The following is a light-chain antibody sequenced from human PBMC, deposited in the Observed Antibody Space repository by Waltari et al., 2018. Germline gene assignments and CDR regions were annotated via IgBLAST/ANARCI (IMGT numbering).Light chain of an antibody. CDR3: GSYRYGSSLV. CDR1: SSAAGGYNF. V-gene: IGLV2-14*03. J-gene: IGLJ2*01. CDR2: DVT. Sequence: QSALTQPASVSGSPGQSIAISCAGTSSAAGGYNFVSRYPHQPGKAPKTMIYDVTKRPAGVSDRFSGSKSGNTASLTISGLQAEDEGDYYCGSYRYGSSLVFGGGTRLTVL.